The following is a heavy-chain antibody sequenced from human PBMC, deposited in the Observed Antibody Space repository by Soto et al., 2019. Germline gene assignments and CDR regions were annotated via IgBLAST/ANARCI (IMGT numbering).Heavy chain of an antibody. V-gene: IGHV1-69*12. CDR3: ARDKDRQQLGGNYYYILDV. Sequence: QVQLEQSGAEVKKPGSSVKVACKASGGTFSNSAISWVRRAPGQGLEWMGGIMPIFRTPDYAQKFQGRVIVTADESTSTAYMELSGLRSDDTAVYYCARDKDRQQLGGNYYYILDVWGQGTTVTVSS. CDR2: IMPIFRTP. CDR1: GGTFSNSA. D-gene: IGHD3-3*02. J-gene: IGHJ6*02.